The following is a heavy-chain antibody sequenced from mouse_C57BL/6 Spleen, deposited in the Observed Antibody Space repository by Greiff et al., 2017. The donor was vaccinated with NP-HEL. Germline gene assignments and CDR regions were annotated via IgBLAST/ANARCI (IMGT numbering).Heavy chain of an antibody. J-gene: IGHJ4*01. CDR3: ARYSEYDEDYCAMDY. Sequence: QVQLQQSGAELVKPGASVKISCKASGYAFSSYWMNWVKQRPGKGLEWIGQIYPGDGDTNYNGKFKGKATLTADKSSSTAYMQLSSLTSEDSAVYFCARYSEYDEDYCAMDYWGQGTSVTVSS. CDR2: IYPGDGDT. CDR1: GYAFSSYW. V-gene: IGHV1-80*01. D-gene: IGHD2-4*01.